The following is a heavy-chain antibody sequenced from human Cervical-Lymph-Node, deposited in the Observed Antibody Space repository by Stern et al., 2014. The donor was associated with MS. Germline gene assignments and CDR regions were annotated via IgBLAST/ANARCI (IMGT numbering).Heavy chain of an antibody. CDR2: IPDSSHYI. J-gene: IGHJ4*02. Sequence: EVQLVESGGGLVKPGGSLRLSCAASGFPFSSYGMNLVRQAPGKGLEWVSSIPDSSHYIYYAESVQGRFTISRDNAKNSLFLQMNSLRAEDTAVYYCARQGGSGSYDYWGQGTLVTVSS. CDR3: ARQGGSGSYDY. CDR1: GFPFSSYG. D-gene: IGHD3-10*01. V-gene: IGHV3-21*01.